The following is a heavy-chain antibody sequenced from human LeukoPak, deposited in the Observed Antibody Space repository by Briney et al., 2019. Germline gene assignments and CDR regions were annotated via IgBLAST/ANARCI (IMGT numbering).Heavy chain of an antibody. Sequence: PGGSLRLSCAASGFTLDDYDMSWVRQAPGKGLEWVSGINWNGGSTAYADSVKGRFTISRDNAKNSLYLQMNSLRAEDTALYYCARDHLMVRGVIEYWGRGTLVTVSS. V-gene: IGHV3-20*04. CDR2: INWNGGST. CDR1: GFTLDDYD. CDR3: ARDHLMVRGVIEY. D-gene: IGHD3-10*01. J-gene: IGHJ4*02.